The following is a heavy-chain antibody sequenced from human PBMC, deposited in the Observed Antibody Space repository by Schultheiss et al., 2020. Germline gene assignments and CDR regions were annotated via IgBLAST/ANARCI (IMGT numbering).Heavy chain of an antibody. D-gene: IGHD4-17*01. Sequence: SETLSLTCAVYGGSFSGYYWSWIRQPPGKGLEWIGEINHSGSTNYNPSLKSRVTISVDTSKNQFSLKLTSVASADTAVYYCARLEGSVTTFSWFDPWGQGTLVTVSS. CDR2: INHSGST. J-gene: IGHJ5*02. V-gene: IGHV4-34*01. CDR3: ARLEGSVTTFSWFDP. CDR1: GGSFSGYY.